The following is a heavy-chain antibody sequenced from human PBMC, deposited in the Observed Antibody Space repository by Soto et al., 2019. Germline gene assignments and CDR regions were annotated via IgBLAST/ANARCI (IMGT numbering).Heavy chain of an antibody. Sequence: PGGSLRLSCAASGFTFSTYAMIWVRQAPGKGLEWVSVIYSGGSTYYADSVKGRFTISRYNSKNTLYLQMNSLRAEDTAVYYCAREMIAAAGLYYFDYWGQGTLVTVSS. CDR1: GFTFSTYA. CDR2: IYSGGST. D-gene: IGHD6-13*01. CDR3: AREMIAAAGLYYFDY. V-gene: IGHV3-66*01. J-gene: IGHJ4*02.